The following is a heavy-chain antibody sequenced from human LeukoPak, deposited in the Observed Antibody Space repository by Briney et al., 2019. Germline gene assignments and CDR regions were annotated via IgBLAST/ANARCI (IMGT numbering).Heavy chain of an antibody. CDR2: MNPNSGNT. CDR1: GYTFTSYD. CDR3: ARDQGIGIAFDY. Sequence: ASVKVSCKASGYTFTSYDINWVRQATGQGLEWMGWMNPNSGNTGYAQKFQGRVTMTRNTSISTAYMELSSLRSEDTAVYYCARDQGIGIAFDYWGQGTLVTVSS. J-gene: IGHJ4*02. V-gene: IGHV1-8*01. D-gene: IGHD1-26*01.